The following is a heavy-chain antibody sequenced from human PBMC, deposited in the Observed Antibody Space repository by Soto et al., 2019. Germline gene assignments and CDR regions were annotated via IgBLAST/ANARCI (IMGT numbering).Heavy chain of an antibody. J-gene: IGHJ4*02. CDR2: VYPRDSDT. CDR3: ARPPLPGYSIHFNS. V-gene: IGHV5-51*01. Sequence: GESLKISCKASGYIFIDYWIGWVRQMPGKGLEWMGIVYPRDSDTRYSPSFQGQVAISADRSTGTAFLQWRSLKASDTALYYCARPPLPGYSIHFNSWGQGTLVTVSS. D-gene: IGHD2-15*01. CDR1: GYIFIDYW.